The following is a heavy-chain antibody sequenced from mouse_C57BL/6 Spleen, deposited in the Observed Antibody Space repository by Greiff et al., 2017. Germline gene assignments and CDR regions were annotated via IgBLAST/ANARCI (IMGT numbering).Heavy chain of an antibody. J-gene: IGHJ2*01. V-gene: IGHV5-17*01. D-gene: IGHD1-3*01. CDR3: ARQEWDD. CDR1: GFTFSDYG. Sequence: DVKLQESGGGLVKPGGSLKLSCAASGFTFSDYGMHWVRQAPEKGLEWVAYISSGSSTIYYADTVKGRFTISRDNAKNTLFLQMTSLRSEDTAMYYCARQEWDDWGQGTTLTVSS. CDR2: ISSGSSTI.